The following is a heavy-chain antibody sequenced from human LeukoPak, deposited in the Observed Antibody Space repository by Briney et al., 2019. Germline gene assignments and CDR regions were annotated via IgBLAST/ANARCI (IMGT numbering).Heavy chain of an antibody. CDR2: IYSSGTT. Sequence: SETLSLTCTVYGDSISSSIDLWGWIRQPPGKGLEWIGSIYSSGTTYYNPSLKSRVTISVDTSKNQFSLKLSSVTAADTAVYYCARGGWFDPWGQGTLVTVSS. V-gene: IGHV4-39*07. J-gene: IGHJ5*02. CDR3: ARGGWFDP. CDR1: GDSISSSIDL.